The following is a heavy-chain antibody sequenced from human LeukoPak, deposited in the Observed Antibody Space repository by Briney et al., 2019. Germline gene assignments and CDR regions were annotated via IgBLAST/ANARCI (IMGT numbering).Heavy chain of an antibody. Sequence: GGSLRLSCAASGFTFSSYAMSWVRQAPGKGLEWVSAISGSGGSTYYADSVKGRFTISRDNSKNTLYLQMNSLRAEDTAVYYCAGYDSSGFYYYGMDVWGQGTTVTVSS. CDR2: ISGSGGST. CDR1: GFTFSSYA. CDR3: AGYDSSGFYYYGMDV. D-gene: IGHD3-22*01. V-gene: IGHV3-23*01. J-gene: IGHJ6*02.